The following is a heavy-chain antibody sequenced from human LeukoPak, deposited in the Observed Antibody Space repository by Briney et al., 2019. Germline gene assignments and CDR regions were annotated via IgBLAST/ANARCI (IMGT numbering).Heavy chain of an antibody. Sequence: GASVKVSCKASGYTFTIYGISWVRQAPGQGLEWMGWISAYNGNTNYAQKLQGRVTMTTDTSTSTAYMELRSLRSDDTAVYYCARDNRLFGSMVRGVIGYWGQGTLVTVAS. CDR2: ISAYNGNT. J-gene: IGHJ4*02. CDR1: GYTFTIYG. D-gene: IGHD3-10*01. V-gene: IGHV1-18*01. CDR3: ARDNRLFGSMVRGVIGY.